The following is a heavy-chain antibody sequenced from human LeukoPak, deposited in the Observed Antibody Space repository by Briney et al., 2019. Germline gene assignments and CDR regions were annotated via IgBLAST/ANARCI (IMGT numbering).Heavy chain of an antibody. Sequence: PGGSLRLSCAASGFTFSSYGMHCVRQAPGKGLEWVAFIRYDGSNKYYADSVKGRFTLSRDNSKNTLYLQMNSLRAEDTAVYYCAKGYSGYDHFDYWGQGTLVTVSS. CDR3: AKGYSGYDHFDY. D-gene: IGHD5-12*01. V-gene: IGHV3-30*02. CDR2: IRYDGSNK. CDR1: GFTFSSYG. J-gene: IGHJ4*02.